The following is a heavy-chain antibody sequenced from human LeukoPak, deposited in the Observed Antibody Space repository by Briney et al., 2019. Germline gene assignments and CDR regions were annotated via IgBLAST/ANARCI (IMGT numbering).Heavy chain of an antibody. V-gene: IGHV4-59*08. CDR3: ARHSGSGLDWFDP. CDR1: GGSIVRYY. CDR2: VYYSGST. J-gene: IGHJ5*02. Sequence: KPSETLSLTCTVSGGSIVRYYWSWIRQPPGKGLEWIGYVYYSGSTNYNPSLKSRVTISLDTSKNQFSLKLSSVTAADTAVYYCARHSGSGLDWFDPWGQGTLVTVSS. D-gene: IGHD3-10*01.